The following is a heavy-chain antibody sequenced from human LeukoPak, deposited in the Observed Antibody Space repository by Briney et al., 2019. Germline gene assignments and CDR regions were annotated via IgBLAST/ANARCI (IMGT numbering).Heavy chain of an antibody. CDR2: IDQGGSTK. CDR3: VRDKGGRSGAIYYDAFDV. D-gene: IGHD1-26*01. V-gene: IGHV3-7*01. CDR1: GFTFNTYW. Sequence: GGSLRLSCAASGFTFNTYWMIWVRQAPGKGLEWVANIDQGGSTKYYVDSLKGRFTISRDNAKNSLYLQTNSLRAEDTAVYYCVRDKGGRSGAIYYDAFDVWGQGTMVTVSS. J-gene: IGHJ3*01.